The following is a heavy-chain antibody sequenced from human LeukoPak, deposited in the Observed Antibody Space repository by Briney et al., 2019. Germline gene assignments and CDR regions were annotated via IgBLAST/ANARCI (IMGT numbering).Heavy chain of an antibody. D-gene: IGHD2/OR15-2a*01. J-gene: IGHJ4*02. Sequence: SEALSLTCTVSGDSFSSTKYYWGWVRQPPGKGLEWIATINYSGNTYYNPSLLSRLTISVDKSKNHFSLNLTSMSATDTSVYYCVRQPSTYGISPDYVDFWGQGILVIVSS. CDR2: INYSGNT. CDR3: VRQPSTYGISPDYVDF. V-gene: IGHV4-39*01. CDR1: GDSFSSTKYY.